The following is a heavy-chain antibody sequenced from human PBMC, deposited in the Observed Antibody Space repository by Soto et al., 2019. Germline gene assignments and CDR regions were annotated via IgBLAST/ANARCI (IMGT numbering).Heavy chain of an antibody. CDR2: IYYSGTT. D-gene: IGHD1-26*01. Sequence: QVQLQKSGPGLVKPSQTLSLTCTVSGGSISSNDYYWSWIRQPPGKGLELIGYIYYSGTTYYNPSLKSRVTISVDTSKNQFSLKLSSVTAADTAVYYCARAKGGAAFDIWGQGTMVTVSS. V-gene: IGHV4-30-4*01. J-gene: IGHJ3*02. CDR1: GGSISSNDYY. CDR3: ARAKGGAAFDI.